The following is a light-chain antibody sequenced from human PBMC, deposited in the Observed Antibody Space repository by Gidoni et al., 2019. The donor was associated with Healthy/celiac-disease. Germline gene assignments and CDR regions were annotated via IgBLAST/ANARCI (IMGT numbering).Light chain of an antibody. V-gene: IGKV3-20*01. J-gene: IGKJ2*01. CDR2: GAS. Sequence: EIVLTQSPGTLSLSPGERATLSCRASQSVSSSYLAWYQQKPGQAPRLRIYGASSRATGIPDRFSGSGPGTDFTLTISRLEPEDFAVYYCQQYGSSPRYTFGQGTKLEIK. CDR3: QQYGSSPRYT. CDR1: QSVSSSY.